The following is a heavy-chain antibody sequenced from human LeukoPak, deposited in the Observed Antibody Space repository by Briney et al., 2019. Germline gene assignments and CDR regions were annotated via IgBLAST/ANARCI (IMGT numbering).Heavy chain of an antibody. Sequence: GGSLRLSCAASGFTFSSYAMSWVRQAPGKGLEWVSAISGSGGSTYYADSVKGRFTISRDNSKNTLYLQLNSLRAEDTAVYYCARDLGYCTNGVCHTRFDYWGQGTLVAVSS. V-gene: IGHV3-23*01. J-gene: IGHJ4*02. CDR2: ISGSGGST. D-gene: IGHD2-8*01. CDR1: GFTFSSYA. CDR3: ARDLGYCTNGVCHTRFDY.